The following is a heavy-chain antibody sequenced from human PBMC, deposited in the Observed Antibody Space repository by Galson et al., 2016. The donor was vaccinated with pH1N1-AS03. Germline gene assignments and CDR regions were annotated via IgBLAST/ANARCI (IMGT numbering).Heavy chain of an antibody. CDR2: ISGRGDGT. V-gene: IGHV3-23*01. J-gene: IGHJ5*02. CDR1: GFTFSSYA. Sequence: SLRLSCAASGFTFSSYAMSWVRQAPGKGLEWVSAISGRGDGTYYADSVKGRFTIPRDNSKNTLYLQMNSLRAADTAVYYCAQDKSYGDYACGFDPWGQGTLVTVSS. D-gene: IGHD4-17*01. CDR3: AQDKSYGDYACGFDP.